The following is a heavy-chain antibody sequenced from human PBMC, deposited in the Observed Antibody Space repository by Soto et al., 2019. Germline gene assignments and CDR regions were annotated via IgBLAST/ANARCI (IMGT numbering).Heavy chain of an antibody. J-gene: IGHJ3*02. CDR1: GFTFSSYN. CDR2: ISGSSSSI. CDR3: ARDSDFAFDI. V-gene: IGHV3-48*02. Sequence: GGSLRLSCAASGFTFSSYNMNWVRQAPGKGLEWLSYISGSSSSISYADSVKGRFTISRDNAKKSLYLQMSSLRDEDTAVYYCARDSDFAFDIWGQGTMVTVSS.